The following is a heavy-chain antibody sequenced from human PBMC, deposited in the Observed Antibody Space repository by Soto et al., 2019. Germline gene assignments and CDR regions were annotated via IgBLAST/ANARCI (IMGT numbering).Heavy chain of an antibody. Sequence: SETLSLTCTVSGYSISSGYYLGWIRQPPGKGLEWIGSTYHSDYIYYNPSLKSRVTVSVDTSKNQFSLKLSSVTAADTAVYYCARGAAGTSFEANWFDPWGQGTLVTVSS. V-gene: IGHV4-38-2*02. J-gene: IGHJ5*02. CDR3: ARGAAGTSFEANWFDP. D-gene: IGHD6-13*01. CDR2: TYHSDYI. CDR1: GYSISSGYY.